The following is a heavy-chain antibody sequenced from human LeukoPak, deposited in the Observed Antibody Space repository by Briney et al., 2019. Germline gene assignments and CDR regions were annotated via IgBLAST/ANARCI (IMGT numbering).Heavy chain of an antibody. V-gene: IGHV4-34*01. J-gene: IGHJ4*02. CDR2: INHSGTT. D-gene: IGHD5-18*01. CDR3: ARKASHFSYGLRAIDY. CDR1: GASISSYY. Sequence: SETLSLTCTVSGASISSYYWRWLRQPPGKGLEWIGEINHSGTTNYNASLKSRVTISVDTSKNHFSLKLNSMTAADTAVYYCARKASHFSYGLRAIDYWGQGNLVTVSS.